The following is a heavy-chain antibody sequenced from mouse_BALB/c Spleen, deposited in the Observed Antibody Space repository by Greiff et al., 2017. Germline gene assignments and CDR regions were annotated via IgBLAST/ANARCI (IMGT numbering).Heavy chain of an antibody. Sequence: QVQLQQSGPSLVQPSQSLSITCTVSGFSLTSYGVHWVRQSPGKGLEWLGVIWRGGSTDYNAAFMSRLSITKDNSKSQVFFKMNSLQADDTAIYYCAKNPSYDYDWYFDVWGAGTTVTVSS. CDR2: IWRGGST. CDR1: GFSLTSYG. J-gene: IGHJ1*01. V-gene: IGHV2-5-1*01. CDR3: AKNPSYDYDWYFDV. D-gene: IGHD2-4*01.